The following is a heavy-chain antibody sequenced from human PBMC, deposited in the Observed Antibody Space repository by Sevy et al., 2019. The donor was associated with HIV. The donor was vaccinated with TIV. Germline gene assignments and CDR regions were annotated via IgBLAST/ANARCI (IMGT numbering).Heavy chain of an antibody. Sequence: ASVKVSCKASGYYFTGYYVHWVRQAPGQELESMGWINPNGGGTNIGQKFHGRVTMSRDTSITTAYMELIRLRSNDTGVYYCARSVYGSGTYLNDYWGQGTLVTVSS. CDR2: INPNGGGT. J-gene: IGHJ4*02. D-gene: IGHD3-10*01. V-gene: IGHV1-2*02. CDR3: ARSVYGSGTYLNDY. CDR1: GYYFTGYY.